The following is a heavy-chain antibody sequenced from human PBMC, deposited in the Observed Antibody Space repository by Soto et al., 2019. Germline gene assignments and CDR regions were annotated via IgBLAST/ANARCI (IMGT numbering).Heavy chain of an antibody. CDR1: GHTLTEIS. V-gene: IGHV1-24*01. CDR2: FDPEDGET. J-gene: IGHJ6*02. CDR3: ASGPRRGDVTAVTTWGELYFYGMNV. D-gene: IGHD2-21*02. Sequence: ASVKVSCKVSGHTLTEISMHWVRQAPGKGLEWMGGFDPEDGETFYAQKFQGRLTMTEDTAIETAYMEMSFLRSEDTAVYYCASGPRRGDVTAVTTWGELYFYGMNVWGQGTTVTVSS.